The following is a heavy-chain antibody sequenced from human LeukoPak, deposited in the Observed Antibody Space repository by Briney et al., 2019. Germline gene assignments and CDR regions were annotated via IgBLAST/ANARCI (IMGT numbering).Heavy chain of an antibody. CDR1: GYTFTSYY. CDR2: INPSGGST. D-gene: IGHD5-12*01. V-gene: IGHV1-46*01. CDR3: AREYRRGYDLEWFDP. Sequence: ASVKVSCKASGYTFTSYYMHWVRQAPGQGLEWMGIINPSGGSTSYAQKFQGRVTMTRDMSTSTVYMELSSLRSEDTAVYYCAREYRRGYDLEWFDPWGQGTLVTVSS. J-gene: IGHJ5*02.